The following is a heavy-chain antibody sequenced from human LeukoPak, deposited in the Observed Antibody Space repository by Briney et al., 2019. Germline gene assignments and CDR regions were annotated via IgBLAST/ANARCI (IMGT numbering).Heavy chain of an antibody. D-gene: IGHD1-1*01. J-gene: IGHJ4*02. CDR1: GYSFSKYW. Sequence: TTVESLKISCQASGYSFSKYWIGWVRQMSGKGLEWMGIIYPADSDTTYSPYSEGRVTISADTSITTTYLQWSSLQASDTAMYYCVRLFRNWSDGGVDLWGQGTLVTVSS. V-gene: IGHV5-51*01. CDR2: IYPADSDT. CDR3: VRLFRNWSDGGVDL.